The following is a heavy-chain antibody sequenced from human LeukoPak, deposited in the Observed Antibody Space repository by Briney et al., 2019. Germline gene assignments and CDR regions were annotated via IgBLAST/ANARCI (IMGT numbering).Heavy chain of an antibody. CDR3: AKNHYDSSGYEYYFDY. Sequence: PGGSLRLSCAASGFTFSSYAMSWVRQAPAKGLAWVSAVSGSGGSTYYADSVKGRFTISRDNSKNTLYLQMNSLRAEDTAVYYCAKNHYDSSGYEYYFDYWGQGTLVTVSS. V-gene: IGHV3-23*01. J-gene: IGHJ4*02. CDR2: VSGSGGST. D-gene: IGHD3-22*01. CDR1: GFTFSSYA.